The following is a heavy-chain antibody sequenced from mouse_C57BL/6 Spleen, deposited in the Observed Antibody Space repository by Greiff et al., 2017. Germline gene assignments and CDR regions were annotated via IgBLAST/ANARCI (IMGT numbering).Heavy chain of an antibody. D-gene: IGHD4-1*01. V-gene: IGHV5-4*01. CDR3: ARESPNWDFDY. CDR1: GFTFSSYA. CDR2: ISAGGSYT. J-gene: IGHJ2*01. Sequence: EVQLVESGGGLVKPGGSLKLSCAASGFTFSSYAMSWVRQTPEKRLEWVATISAGGSYTYYPDNVKGRFTISRDNAKTNLYLQMSHLKSEDTAMYYCARESPNWDFDYWGQGTTLTVSS.